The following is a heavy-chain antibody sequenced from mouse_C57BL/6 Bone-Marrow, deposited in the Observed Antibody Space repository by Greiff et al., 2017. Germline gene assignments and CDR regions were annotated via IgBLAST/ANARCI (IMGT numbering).Heavy chain of an antibody. CDR1: GFSLTSYG. Sequence: QVQLQQSGPGLVQPSQSLSITCTVSGFSLTSYGVHWVRQSPGKGLEWLGGIWSGGSTDYNAAFISRLSISKDNSKSQVFFKMNSLQADDTAIYXWARRPYPSSYEAMDYWGQGTSVTVSS. D-gene: IGHD1-1*01. J-gene: IGHJ4*01. V-gene: IGHV2-2*01. CDR3: ARRPYPSSYEAMDY. CDR2: IWSGGST.